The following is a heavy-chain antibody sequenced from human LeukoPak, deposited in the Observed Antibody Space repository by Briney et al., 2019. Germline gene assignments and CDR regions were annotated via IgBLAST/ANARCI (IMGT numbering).Heavy chain of an antibody. J-gene: IGHJ3*02. D-gene: IGHD3-22*01. Sequence: SETLSLTCTVSGGSISSYYWSWIRQPPGKGLEWIGYIYYSGNSNSNPSLKSRVTISVDTSKNQFSLRLSSVTAADTAVYYCARGVTYYYDWDHAFDIWGQGTMVTVSS. CDR1: GGSISSYY. CDR2: IYYSGNS. CDR3: ARGVTYYYDWDHAFDI. V-gene: IGHV4-59*08.